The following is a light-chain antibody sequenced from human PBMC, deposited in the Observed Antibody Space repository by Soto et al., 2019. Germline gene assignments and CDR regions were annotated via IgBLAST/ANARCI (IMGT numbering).Light chain of an antibody. CDR3: QQYNSYSWT. V-gene: IGKV1-5*03. J-gene: IGKJ1*01. CDR1: QSISNW. Sequence: DIQMTQSPSTLSAPVGARVTITCRARQSISNWLDWYQQRPGKAPKLLIYKASNLESGVPSRFSGSGSGTEFTLIISSLQPDDCATYYCQQYNSYSWTCGQGTKVEIK. CDR2: KAS.